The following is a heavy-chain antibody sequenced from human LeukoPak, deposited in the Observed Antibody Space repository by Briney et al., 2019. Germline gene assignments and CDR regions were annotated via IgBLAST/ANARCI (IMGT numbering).Heavy chain of an antibody. Sequence: ASVKVSCKASGYTFTSYGISWVRQAPGQGLEWMAWISTYNGNTNYALKVQGRATMTTDTSTSTAYMELRSLRSDDTAVYYCARVLRYDFWSAYYFDYWGQGTLVTVSS. D-gene: IGHD3-3*01. CDR3: ARVLRYDFWSAYYFDY. CDR1: GYTFTSYG. CDR2: ISTYNGNT. J-gene: IGHJ4*02. V-gene: IGHV1-18*01.